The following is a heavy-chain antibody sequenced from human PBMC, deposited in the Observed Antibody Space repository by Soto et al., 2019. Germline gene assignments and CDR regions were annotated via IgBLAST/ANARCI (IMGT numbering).Heavy chain of an antibody. D-gene: IGHD5-12*01. J-gene: IGHJ4*02. CDR1: GGSISSYY. CDR2: IYYSGST. Sequence: QVQLQESGPGLVKPSETLSLTCTLSGGSISSYYWSWIRQPPGKGLEWIGYIYYSGSTNYNPSLKSRVTTSGDTSNNQFSLKLSSVTAADTAVYYCARRYGSSFDYWGQGTLVTVSS. V-gene: IGHV4-59*08. CDR3: ARRYGSSFDY.